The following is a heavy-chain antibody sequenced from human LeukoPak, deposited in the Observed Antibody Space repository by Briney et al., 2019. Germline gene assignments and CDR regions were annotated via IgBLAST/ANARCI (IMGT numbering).Heavy chain of an antibody. CDR3: ATSSAAMGSYNWNYASPFDY. D-gene: IGHD1-7*01. V-gene: IGHV4-39*01. J-gene: IGHJ4*02. CDR2: IYYSGST. Sequence: SDTLSLTGTVSGGSISSISYYWGSIRQPPGKGLDWIGSIYYSGSTYYNPSLKSRVTISVDTSKNQFSLKLSSVTAADTAVYYCATSSAAMGSYNWNYASPFDYWGQGTLVTVSS. CDR1: GGSISSISYY.